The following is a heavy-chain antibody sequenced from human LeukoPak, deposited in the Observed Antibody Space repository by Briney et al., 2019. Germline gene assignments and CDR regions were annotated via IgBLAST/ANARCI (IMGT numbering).Heavy chain of an antibody. J-gene: IGHJ6*03. CDR2: ITGDTTYT. CDR3: AKGPLSSSNYYMVV. Sequence: GGSLRLSCAASGFTFSDYAVTWVRQAPGKGLEWVSSITGDTTYTYYADSMKGRFTISRDSSKNTLYLQMSSLRAEDTAVYYCAKGPLSSSNYYMVVWGKGTTVTVSS. CDR1: GFTFSDYA. V-gene: IGHV3-23*01. D-gene: IGHD3-10*01.